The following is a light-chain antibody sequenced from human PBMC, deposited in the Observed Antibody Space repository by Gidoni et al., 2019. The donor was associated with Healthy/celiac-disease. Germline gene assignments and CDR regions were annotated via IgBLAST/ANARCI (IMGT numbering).Light chain of an antibody. V-gene: IGKV1-39*01. Sequence: DIQMTQSPSSLSASVGDSVTIPCRASQSISSYLNWYQQKPGKAPKLLIYAASSLQSGVPSRFSGSGSGTDFTLTISSLQPEDFATYYCQQSYSTPMYTFXQXTKLEIK. CDR2: AAS. CDR3: QQSYSTPMYT. J-gene: IGKJ2*01. CDR1: QSISSY.